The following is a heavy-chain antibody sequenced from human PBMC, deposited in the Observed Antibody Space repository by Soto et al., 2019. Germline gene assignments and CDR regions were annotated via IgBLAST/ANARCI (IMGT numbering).Heavy chain of an antibody. J-gene: IGHJ4*02. CDR2: INHSGST. CDR1: GGSFSGYY. V-gene: IGHV4-34*01. D-gene: IGHD3-16*01. Sequence: QVQLQQWGAGLLKPSETLSLTCAVYGGSFSGYYWSWIRQPPGKGLEWMGEINHSGSTNYNPSLKSRVTISVDTSKNQFSLKLSSVTAADTAVYYCARLVWAVGIDYWGQGTLVTVSS. CDR3: ARLVWAVGIDY.